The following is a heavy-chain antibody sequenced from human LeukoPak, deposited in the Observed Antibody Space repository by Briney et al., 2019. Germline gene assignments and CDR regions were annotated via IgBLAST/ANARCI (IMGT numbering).Heavy chain of an antibody. CDR3: ARALIAAAGTPNWYFDL. D-gene: IGHD6-13*01. Sequence: SQTLSLTCTVSGGSISSGGYYWSWIRQPPGKGLEGIGYIYHNGSTYYNPSLKSRVTISVDRSKNQFSLKLSSVTAADTAVYYCARALIAAAGTPNWYFDLXGRXTLXXVSS. V-gene: IGHV4-30-2*01. J-gene: IGHJ2*01. CDR1: GGSISSGGYY. CDR2: IYHNGST.